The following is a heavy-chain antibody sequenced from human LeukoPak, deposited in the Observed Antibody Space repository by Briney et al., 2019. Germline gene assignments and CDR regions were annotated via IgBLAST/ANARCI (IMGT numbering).Heavy chain of an antibody. D-gene: IGHD1-26*01. Sequence: GGSLRLSCAASGFTFGSYAMSWVRQAPGKGLEWVSDINGSGGSTYYTDSVKGRFTISRDNSKNTLYLQMNSLRAEDTAIYYCAKKYSTGLDPWGQGTLVTVSS. CDR2: INGSGGST. V-gene: IGHV3-23*01. CDR1: GFTFGSYA. J-gene: IGHJ5*02. CDR3: AKKYSTGLDP.